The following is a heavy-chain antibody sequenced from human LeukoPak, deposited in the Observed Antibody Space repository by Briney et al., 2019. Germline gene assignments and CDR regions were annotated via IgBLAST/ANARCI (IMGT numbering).Heavy chain of an antibody. V-gene: IGHV4-38-2*02. Sequence: PSETLSLTCTVSGYSISSGYYWGWIRQPPGKGLEWIGSIYHSGSTYYNPSLKSRVTISVDTSKNQFSLKLSSVTAADTAVYYCARLRYQPAGYSWFDPWGQGTLVTVSS. CDR2: IYHSGST. D-gene: IGHD2-2*01. CDR3: ARLRYQPAGYSWFDP. CDR1: GYSISSGYY. J-gene: IGHJ5*02.